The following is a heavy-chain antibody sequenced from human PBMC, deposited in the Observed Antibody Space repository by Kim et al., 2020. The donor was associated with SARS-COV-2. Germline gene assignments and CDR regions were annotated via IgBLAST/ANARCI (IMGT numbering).Heavy chain of an antibody. V-gene: IGHV3-11*06. D-gene: IGHD3-16*01. CDR1: GFTFSDYY. CDR3: ARAKDADSGLVY. CDR2: ISSSSSYT. J-gene: IGHJ4*02. Sequence: GGSLRLSCAASGFTFSDYYMSWIRRAPGKGLEWVSYISSSSSYTNYADSVKGRFTISRDNAKNSLYLQMNSLRAEDTAVYYCARAKDADSGLVYWGQGTLVTVSS.